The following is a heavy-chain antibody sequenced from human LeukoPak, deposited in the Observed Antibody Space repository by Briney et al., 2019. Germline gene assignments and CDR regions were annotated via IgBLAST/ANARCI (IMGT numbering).Heavy chain of an antibody. V-gene: IGHV4-4*07. J-gene: IGHJ3*02. D-gene: IGHD3-10*01. CDR2: IHTSGST. Sequence: SETLSLTCTVSGVSISSYYWSWIRQPAGKGLEWIGRIHTSGSTNYNPSLKSRVTMSVGTSKNQFSLKMSSVTAADTAVYYCARESYIYGSGSHDAFDIWGQGTMVTVSS. CDR3: ARESYIYGSGSHDAFDI. CDR1: GVSISSYY.